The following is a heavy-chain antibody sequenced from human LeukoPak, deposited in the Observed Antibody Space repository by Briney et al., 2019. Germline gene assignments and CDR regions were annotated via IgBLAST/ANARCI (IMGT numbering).Heavy chain of an antibody. V-gene: IGHV1-18*01. CDR1: GYTFTSYS. Sequence: GASVKVSCKASGYTFTSYSFSWVRQAPGQGLEWMGWISAYNGDTNYAQKLQGRITMTTDTSTTTAYMELRSLRSDDTAVYYCARDSKFYYDTSRWRPPVDYWGQGTLVTVSS. J-gene: IGHJ4*02. CDR3: ARDSKFYYDTSRWRPPVDY. D-gene: IGHD3-22*01. CDR2: ISAYNGDT.